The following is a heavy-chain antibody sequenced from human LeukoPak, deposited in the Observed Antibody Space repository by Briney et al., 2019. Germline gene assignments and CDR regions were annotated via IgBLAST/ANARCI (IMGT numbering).Heavy chain of an antibody. Sequence: GGSLRLSCAASGFTFSNAWMTWVRQAPGKGLEWVSSVSTSSSDINYADSVKGRFTISRDNAKNSLYLQMNSLRAEDTAIYYCARVYSSSWYFFDFWGQGTLVTVSS. CDR2: VSTSSSDI. CDR3: ARVYSSSWYFFDF. V-gene: IGHV3-21*01. D-gene: IGHD6-13*01. J-gene: IGHJ4*02. CDR1: GFTFSNAW.